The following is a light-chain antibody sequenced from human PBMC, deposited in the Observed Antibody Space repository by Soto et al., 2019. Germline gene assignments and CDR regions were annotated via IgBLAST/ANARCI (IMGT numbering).Light chain of an antibody. CDR1: QTISSW. Sequence: IQMTQSPATLSGSVGDRVTITCRASQTISSWLAWYQQKPGKAPKLLIYKASTLKSGVPSRFSGSGSGTEFTLPISSLQPDDFATYYCQHYNSYSEAFGQGTKVDIK. V-gene: IGKV1-5*03. CDR2: KAS. J-gene: IGKJ1*01. CDR3: QHYNSYSEA.